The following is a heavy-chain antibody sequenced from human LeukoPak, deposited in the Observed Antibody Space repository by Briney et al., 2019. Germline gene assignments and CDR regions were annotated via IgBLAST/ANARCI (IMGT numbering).Heavy chain of an antibody. J-gene: IGHJ6*03. V-gene: IGHV1-2*02. Sequence: ASVKVSCKASGYTFSASYMHWLRQAPGQGLEWMGWINPNSGGTNYAQKFQGRVTMTRDTSISTAYMELSRLRSDDTAVYYCARDWGTMVRGVLEAYYYYYMDVWGKGTTVAISS. D-gene: IGHD3-10*01. CDR1: GYTFSASY. CDR2: INPNSGGT. CDR3: ARDWGTMVRGVLEAYYYYYMDV.